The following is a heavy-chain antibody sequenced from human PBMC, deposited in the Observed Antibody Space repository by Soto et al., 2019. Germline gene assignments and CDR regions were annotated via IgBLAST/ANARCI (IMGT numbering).Heavy chain of an antibody. J-gene: IGHJ4*02. D-gene: IGHD5-12*01. CDR1: GYTFAGHY. CDR2: IGPESGAT. CDR3: GRGRSGQIVVFY. V-gene: IGHV1-2*02. Sequence: ASVKVSCTASGYTFAGHYIHWVRQAPEQGPEWMGEIGPESGATRYAQKFQGRVTMTRDMSITTVYMELNNLSPDDTAVYYCGRGRSGQIVVFYWGQGTPVTVSS.